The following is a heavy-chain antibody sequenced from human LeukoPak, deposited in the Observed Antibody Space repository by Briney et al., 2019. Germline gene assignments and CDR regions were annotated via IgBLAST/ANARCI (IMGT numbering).Heavy chain of an antibody. CDR3: GRVNDILTGSIWFDP. Sequence: GASVKVSCKASGYTFTSYGISWVRQAPGQGLEWMGWISAYNGNTNYAQKLQGRVTMTTDTSTSTAYMELRSLRSDDTAVYYCGRVNDILTGSIWFDPWGQGTLVTVSS. J-gene: IGHJ5*02. CDR2: ISAYNGNT. CDR1: GYTFTSYG. V-gene: IGHV1-18*01. D-gene: IGHD3-9*01.